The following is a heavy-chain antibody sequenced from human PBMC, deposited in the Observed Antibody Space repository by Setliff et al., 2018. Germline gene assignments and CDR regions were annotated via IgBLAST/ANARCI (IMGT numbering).Heavy chain of an antibody. CDR3: AKGYCSSTSCYVDY. V-gene: IGHV3-9*03. CDR2: ISWNSGIV. J-gene: IGHJ4*02. Sequence: GGSLRLSCAASGFTFDDYAMHWVRQAPGKGLGWVSGISWNSGIVAYADSVKGRFTISRDNAKNSLYLQMNSLRAEDMALYYCAKGYCSSTSCYVDYWGQGTLVTVSS. D-gene: IGHD2-2*01. CDR1: GFTFDDYA.